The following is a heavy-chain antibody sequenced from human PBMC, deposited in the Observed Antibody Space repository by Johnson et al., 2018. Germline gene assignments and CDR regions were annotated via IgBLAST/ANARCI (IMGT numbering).Heavy chain of an antibody. V-gene: IGHV3-11*01. Sequence: QVQLVQSGGGLVKPGGSLRLSCAASGFTFSDYYMSWIRQAPGKGLEWVSYISSSGRTVYYADSVKGRFTISRDNAKNPLYLQMNSLRAEDTAVYYCARDGRSWTHNAEYLQHWGQGTLVTVSS. CDR2: ISSSGRTV. D-gene: IGHD3-10*01. CDR1: GFTFSDYY. CDR3: ARDGRSWTHNAEYLQH. J-gene: IGHJ1*01.